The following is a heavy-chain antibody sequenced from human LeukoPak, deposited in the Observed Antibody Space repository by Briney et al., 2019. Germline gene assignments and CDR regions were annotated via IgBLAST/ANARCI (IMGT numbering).Heavy chain of an antibody. V-gene: IGHV4-61*02. CDR1: GGYISSGSYY. CDR3: ARETSQKGAHYMDV. Sequence: SQTLSLTCTVSGGYISSGSYYWSWIRQPAGKGLEWIGRIYTSGSTNYNPSLKSRVTISVDTSKKQFSLKLTSVTVADTAVYYCARETSQKGAHYMDVWGKGTTVTISS. J-gene: IGHJ6*03. D-gene: IGHD3-16*01. CDR2: IYTSGST.